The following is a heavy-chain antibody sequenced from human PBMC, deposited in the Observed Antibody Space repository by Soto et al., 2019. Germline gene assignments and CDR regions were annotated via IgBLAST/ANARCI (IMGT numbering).Heavy chain of an antibody. CDR1: GFTFSSYW. V-gene: IGHV3-7*01. CDR3: ASTAPPMITFGGVIDFDY. J-gene: IGHJ4*03. D-gene: IGHD3-16*02. CDR2: IKQDGSEK. Sequence: GGSLRLSCAASGFTFSSYWMSWVRQAPGKGLEWVANIKQDGSEKYYVDSVKGRFTISRDNAKNSLYLQMNSLRAEDTAVYYCASTAPPMITFGGVIDFDYWGQGTTVTVSS.